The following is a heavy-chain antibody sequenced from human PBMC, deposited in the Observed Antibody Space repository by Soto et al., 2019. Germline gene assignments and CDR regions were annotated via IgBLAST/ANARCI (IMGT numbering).Heavy chain of an antibody. Sequence: GGSPRLSCAASGFTFSTYPMSWVRQAPGKGLEWVSGISGSGISTYYTDSVKGRFTISRDNSKNTVFLQMNSLRDEDTAVYYCVKPQVITAYYYYYDMDVWGQGTTVTVSS. J-gene: IGHJ6*02. CDR3: VKPQVITAYYYYYDMDV. V-gene: IGHV3-23*01. CDR1: GFTFSTYP. D-gene: IGHD4-4*01. CDR2: ISGSGIST.